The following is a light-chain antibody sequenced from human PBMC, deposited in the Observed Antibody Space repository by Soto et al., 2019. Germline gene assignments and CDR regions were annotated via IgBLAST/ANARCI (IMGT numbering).Light chain of an antibody. V-gene: IGKV2-28*01. CDR1: QSLLHSNGYYY. J-gene: IGKJ1*01. Sequence: DIVMTQSPLSLPVTPGEPASISCRSDQSLLHSNGYYYLDWYLQKPGQSPQLLIYLGSYRASGVPDRFSGSGSGTDFTLKISRVEAEDVGVYYCMQALQTPGTFGQGTKVEIK. CDR2: LGS. CDR3: MQALQTPGT.